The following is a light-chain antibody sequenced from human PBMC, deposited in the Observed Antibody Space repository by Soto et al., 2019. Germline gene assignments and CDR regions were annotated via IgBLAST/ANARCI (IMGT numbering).Light chain of an antibody. V-gene: IGKV3-15*01. J-gene: IGKJ1*01. CDR1: QYVHTS. CDR3: QQYNQWPPTWT. CDR2: GAS. Sequence: EIVMTQSPGTLSVSPGERATVSCRASQYVHTSLAWYQQKSGQAPRLLIYGASIRAPGVPVRFSGSGSGTEFTLTIDSLQSEDSAVYSCQQYNQWPPTWTFGQGTKVEI.